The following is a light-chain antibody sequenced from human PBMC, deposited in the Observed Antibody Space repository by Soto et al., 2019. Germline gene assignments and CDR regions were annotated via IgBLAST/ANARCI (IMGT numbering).Light chain of an antibody. Sequence: EIVLTQSPGILSLSPGERATLSCRASQSVSSYYLAWFQQKPGQAPRLLITGASSRATGIPDRFSGSGSGTDFTLTISRLEPEDFAVYYCQQYGNSPCTFGQGTKLEIK. CDR1: QSVSSYY. CDR2: GAS. J-gene: IGKJ2*02. V-gene: IGKV3-20*01. CDR3: QQYGNSPCT.